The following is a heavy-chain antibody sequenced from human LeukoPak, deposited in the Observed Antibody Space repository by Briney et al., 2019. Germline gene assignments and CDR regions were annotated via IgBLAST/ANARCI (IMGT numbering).Heavy chain of an antibody. D-gene: IGHD1-20*01. CDR2: IYYSGST. CDR3: ARHISGATKELSAFDI. Sequence: SETLSLTCTVSGGSISSYYWSWIRQPPGKGLEWIGYIYYSGSTNYNPSLKSRVTISVDTSKNQFSLKLSSVTAAVTAVYYCARHISGATKELSAFDIWGQGTMVNVSS. J-gene: IGHJ3*02. CDR1: GGSISSYY. V-gene: IGHV4-59*08.